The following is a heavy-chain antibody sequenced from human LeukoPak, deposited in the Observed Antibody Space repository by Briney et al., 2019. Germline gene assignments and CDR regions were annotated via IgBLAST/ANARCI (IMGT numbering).Heavy chain of an antibody. J-gene: IGHJ4*02. Sequence: PSETLSLTCTVSGGSISSSSYYWGWIRQPPGKGLEWIGSIYYSGSTYYNPSLKSRVTISVDTSKNQFSLKLSSVTAADTAVYSCAREWREQWLVYFDYWGQGTLVTVSS. CDR3: AREWREQWLVYFDY. CDR2: IYYSGST. V-gene: IGHV4-39*02. D-gene: IGHD6-19*01. CDR1: GGSISSSSYY.